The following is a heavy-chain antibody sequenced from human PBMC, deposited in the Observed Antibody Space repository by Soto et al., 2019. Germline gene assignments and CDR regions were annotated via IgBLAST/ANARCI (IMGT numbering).Heavy chain of an antibody. CDR3: ALIGDLPPNEVVRT. J-gene: IGHJ3*01. D-gene: IGHD2-21*01. Sequence: EVQLVESGGGLVNPGGSLRLSCAASGITFTYAWMTWVRQAPGRGLEWVGRVKSEAGGGTIDYAAPVKGRCTSSRDDSRSMLYLQMKGLRSEDTAVYYCALIGDLPPNEVVRTWGQGTVVTVSS. CDR1: GITFTYAW. CDR2: VKSEAGGGTI. V-gene: IGHV3-15*01.